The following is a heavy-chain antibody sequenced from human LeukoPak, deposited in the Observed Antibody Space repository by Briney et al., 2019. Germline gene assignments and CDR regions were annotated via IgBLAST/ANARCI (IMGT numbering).Heavy chain of an antibody. V-gene: IGHV3-21*01. J-gene: IGHJ6*02. CDR1: GFTFSSYS. D-gene: IGHD3-22*01. CDR3: ARDNQPGVYYYDSSGYHPPWYYGMDV. Sequence: PGGSLRLSCAASGFTFSSYSMNWVRQAPGKGLEWVSSISSSSSYIYYADSVKGRFTISRDNAKNSLYLQMNSLRAEDTAVYYCARDNQPGVYYYDSSGYHPPWYYGMDVWGQGTTVTVSS. CDR2: ISSSSSYI.